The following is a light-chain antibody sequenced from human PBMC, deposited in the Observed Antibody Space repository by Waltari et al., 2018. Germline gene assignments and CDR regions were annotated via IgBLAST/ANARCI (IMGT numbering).Light chain of an antibody. Sequence: EILLTQSPATLSLSPGERAILSCRASRSVIRSLAWYQQRPGQAPRLLIYDASNRASGIPARFSGSGFGTEFTLTISSLEPEDFAVYYCQQRSNWLTFGGGTKVEMK. CDR1: RSVIRS. V-gene: IGKV3-11*01. J-gene: IGKJ4*01. CDR2: DAS. CDR3: QQRSNWLT.